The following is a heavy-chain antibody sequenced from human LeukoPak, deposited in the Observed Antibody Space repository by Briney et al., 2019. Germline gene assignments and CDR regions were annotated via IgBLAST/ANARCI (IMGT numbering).Heavy chain of an antibody. Sequence: SETLSLTSPVSGGSISSYFWSWIRQPPGKGLEWIGYIYYSGSTNYNPSLKSRVTMSVDTSKNQFSLKLSSVTAADTAVYYCARIDRAVAGTIDYWGQGTLVTVSS. CDR1: GGSISSYF. CDR3: ARIDRAVAGTIDY. CDR2: IYYSGST. J-gene: IGHJ4*02. V-gene: IGHV4-59*08. D-gene: IGHD6-19*01.